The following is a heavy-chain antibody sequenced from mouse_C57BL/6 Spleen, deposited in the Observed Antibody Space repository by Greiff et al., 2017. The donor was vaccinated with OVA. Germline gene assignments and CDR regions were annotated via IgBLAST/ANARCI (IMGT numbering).Heavy chain of an antibody. CDR3: ARYYAMDY. V-gene: IGHV1-64*01. Sequence: QVQLQQPGAELVKPGASVKLSCKASGYTFTSYWMHWVKQRPGQGLEWIGKFHPNSGSTNYNEKFKSKATLTVDKSSSTAYMQLSSLASEDSAVYYSARYYAMDYWGQGTSVTVSS. J-gene: IGHJ4*01. CDR2: FHPNSGST. CDR1: GYTFTSYW.